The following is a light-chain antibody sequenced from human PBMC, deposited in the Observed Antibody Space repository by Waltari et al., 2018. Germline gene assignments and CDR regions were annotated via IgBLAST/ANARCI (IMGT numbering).Light chain of an antibody. J-gene: IGLJ2*01. Sequence: QSVLTQPPSASGTPGQRVTISCSGSYSNVGANVVNWYQHLPGPAPKLLIYRNDRLPSGVPDRFSASKSGTSASLAISGLLPEDEADYYCASWDDSLNGRWVFGGGTKLTVL. CDR1: YSNVGANV. V-gene: IGLV1-44*01. CDR2: RND. CDR3: ASWDDSLNGRWV.